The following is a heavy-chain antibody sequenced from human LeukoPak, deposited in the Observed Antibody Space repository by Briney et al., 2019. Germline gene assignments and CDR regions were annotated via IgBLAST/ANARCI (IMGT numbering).Heavy chain of an antibody. J-gene: IGHJ4*02. D-gene: IGHD1-1*01. V-gene: IGHV1-18*01. CDR1: GYTFSSYG. Sequence: GASVRVSCKASGYTFSSYGISWVRQAPGQGLEWMGWISTYNGNTNYAQKLQDRVTMTTDTSTSTAYMELRSLRSDDTAMYYCARRLERHHDLDYWGQGTLVTVSS. CDR3: ARRLERHHDLDY. CDR2: ISTYNGNT.